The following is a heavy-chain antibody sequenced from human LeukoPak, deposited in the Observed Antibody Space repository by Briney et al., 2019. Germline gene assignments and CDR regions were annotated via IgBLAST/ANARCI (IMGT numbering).Heavy chain of an antibody. CDR2: ISYDGRNS. CDR3: ARQEGSSSGLYYYYYMDV. CDR1: GLTFSTFG. Sequence: PGRSLRLSCAASGLTFSTFGMHWVRQAPGKGLEWVAVISYDGRNSYYADSVKGRFTISRDNSKNTLYLQMNSLRAEDTAVYYCARQEGSSSGLYYYYYMDVWGKGTTVTVSS. V-gene: IGHV3-30*03. D-gene: IGHD6-6*01. J-gene: IGHJ6*03.